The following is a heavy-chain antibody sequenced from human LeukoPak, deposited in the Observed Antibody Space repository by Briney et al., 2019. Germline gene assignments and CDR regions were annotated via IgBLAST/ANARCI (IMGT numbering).Heavy chain of an antibody. CDR1: HGSISNRSW. D-gene: IGHD5-18*01. CDR3: AAHRGHTYDPLDY. V-gene: IGHV4-4*02. CDR2: IYQSGRT. J-gene: IGHJ4*02. Sequence: SETLSLTCALFHGSISNRSWWTWVRQSPGKGLEWIGEIYQSGRTNYNPSLNSRVIISVDMSNNQFSLRLDSMTAADTAVYFCAAHRGHTYDPLDYWGQGILVTVSS.